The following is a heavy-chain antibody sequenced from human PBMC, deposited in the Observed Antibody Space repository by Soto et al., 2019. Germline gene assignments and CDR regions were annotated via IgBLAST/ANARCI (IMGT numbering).Heavy chain of an antibody. J-gene: IGHJ4*02. CDR1: GFTFTSSA. Sequence: ASVKVSCKASGFTFTSSAVQWVRQARGQRLEWIGWIVVGSGNTNYAQKFQERVTITKDMSTSTAYMELSSLRSEDTAVYYCAAKNRYSSGWSNDYWGQGTLVTVSS. CDR2: IVVGSGNT. D-gene: IGHD6-19*01. V-gene: IGHV1-58*01. CDR3: AAKNRYSSGWSNDY.